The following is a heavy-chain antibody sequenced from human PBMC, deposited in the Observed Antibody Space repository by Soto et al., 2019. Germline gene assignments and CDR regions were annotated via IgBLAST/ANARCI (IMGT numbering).Heavy chain of an antibody. D-gene: IGHD5-12*01. CDR3: ARQYGGYDYYFDY. CDR1: GGSVNSGDYY. CDR2: IYYGGIT. V-gene: IGHV4-30-4*01. J-gene: IGHJ4*02. Sequence: QVQLQESGPGLLKPSQTLSLSCTVSGGSVNSGDYYWSWIRQPPGKGLEWIGYIYYGGITSSNPSLKSRLTISIDTSKNQFSLQLDSVTAADPAVYYCARQYGGYDYYFDYWGQGTLVTVSS.